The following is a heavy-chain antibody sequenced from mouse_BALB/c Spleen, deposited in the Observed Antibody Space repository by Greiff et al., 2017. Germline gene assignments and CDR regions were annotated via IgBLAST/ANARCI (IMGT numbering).Heavy chain of an antibody. CDR2: ISYSGST. CDR3: ARMVVASMDY. V-gene: IGHV3-2*02. D-gene: IGHD1-1*01. J-gene: IGHJ4*01. CDR1: GYSITSDYA. Sequence: EVKLMESGPGLVKPSQSLSLTCTVTGYSITSDYAWNWIRQFPGNKLEWMGYISYSGSTSYNPSLKSRISITRDTSKNQFFLQLNSVTTEDTATYYCARMVVASMDYWGQGTSVTVSA.